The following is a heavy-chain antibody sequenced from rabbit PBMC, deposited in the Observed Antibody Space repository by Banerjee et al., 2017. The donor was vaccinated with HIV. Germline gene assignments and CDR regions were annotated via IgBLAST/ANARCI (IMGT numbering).Heavy chain of an antibody. CDR2: IYTGSSGST. CDR1: GFSFSSSYY. D-gene: IGHD1-1*01. CDR3: ARDGGIDIYSAYFKF. V-gene: IGHV1S40*01. Sequence: QQLVESGGGLVKPGASLTLTCTASGFSFSSSYYMCWVRQAPGKGLEWIGCIYTGSSGSTYYASWAKGRFTISKTSSTTVTLQMTSLTAADTATYFCARDGGIDIYSAYFKFWGPGTLVTVS. J-gene: IGHJ4*01.